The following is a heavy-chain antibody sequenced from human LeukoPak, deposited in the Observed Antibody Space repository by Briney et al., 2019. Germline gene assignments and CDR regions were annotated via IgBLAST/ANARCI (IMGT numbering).Heavy chain of an antibody. Sequence: RGSLRLSCAASGFTFSSYAMSWVRQAPGKGLDWVSAISGSGGHTYYADSVKGRLTISRDNSKNTLYLQMNSLRAEDTAVYYCAKVPRYCSGGSCSGGYFDYWGQGTLVTVSS. CDR1: GFTFSSYA. CDR3: AKVPRYCSGGSCSGGYFDY. J-gene: IGHJ4*02. D-gene: IGHD2-15*01. V-gene: IGHV3-23*01. CDR2: ISGSGGHT.